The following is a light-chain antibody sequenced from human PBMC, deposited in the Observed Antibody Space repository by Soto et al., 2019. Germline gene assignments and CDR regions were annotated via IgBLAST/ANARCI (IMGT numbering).Light chain of an antibody. CDR3: QQSHTFPIT. J-gene: IGKJ5*01. CDR1: RVISSW. Sequence: DIQMTQSPSSVSASVGDSVTITCGASRVISSWLAWYQQRPGKAPNLLIYAASNLQSGVPSRFSASGSGTDFTLTINNLQPEDFATYYCQQSHTFPITFGQGTRLEI. CDR2: AAS. V-gene: IGKV1-12*01.